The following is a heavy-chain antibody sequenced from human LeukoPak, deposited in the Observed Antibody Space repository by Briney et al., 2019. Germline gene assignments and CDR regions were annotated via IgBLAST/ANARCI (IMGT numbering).Heavy chain of an antibody. J-gene: IGHJ4*02. V-gene: IGHV4-59*01. CDR3: ARDVRVGATGYFDY. Sequence: PSETLSLTCTVSGGSISSYYWSWIRQPPGKGLEWIGYIYYSGSTNYNPSLKSRVTISVDTSKNQFSLKLSSVTAADTAVYYCARDVRVGATGYFDYWGQGTLVTVSS. CDR2: IYYSGST. D-gene: IGHD1-26*01. CDR1: GGSISSYY.